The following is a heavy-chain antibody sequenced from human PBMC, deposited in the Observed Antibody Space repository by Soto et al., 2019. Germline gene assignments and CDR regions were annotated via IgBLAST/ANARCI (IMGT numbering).Heavy chain of an antibody. CDR3: ARVGPIYCSGGSCYSSYFDY. CDR2: IIPILGIA. D-gene: IGHD2-15*01. CDR1: GGTFSSYT. Sequence: ASVKVCCKASGGTFSSYTMSWVRQATGQGLEWMGRIIPILGIANYAQKFQGRVTITADKSTSTAYMELSSLRSEDTAVYYCARVGPIYCSGGSCYSSYFDYWGQGTLVTVSS. V-gene: IGHV1-69*02. J-gene: IGHJ4*02.